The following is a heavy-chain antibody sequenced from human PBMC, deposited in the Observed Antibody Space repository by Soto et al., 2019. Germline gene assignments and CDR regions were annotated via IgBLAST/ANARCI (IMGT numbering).Heavy chain of an antibody. D-gene: IGHD3-22*01. CDR2: IKSKTDGGTT. Sequence: EVQLVESGGGLVKPGGSLRLSCAASGFTFSNAWMSWVRQAPGKGLEWVGRIKSKTDGGTTDYAAPVKGRFTISRDDSKNTLYLKMNSLKTEDTAVYYCTTYYYDSSGYPGDDAFDIWGQGTMVTVSS. CDR3: TTYYYDSSGYPGDDAFDI. CDR1: GFTFSNAW. V-gene: IGHV3-15*01. J-gene: IGHJ3*02.